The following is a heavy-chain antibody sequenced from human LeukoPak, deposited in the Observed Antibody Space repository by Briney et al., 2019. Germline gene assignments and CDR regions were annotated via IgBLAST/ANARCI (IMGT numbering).Heavy chain of an antibody. CDR3: ARAPRVGATSSDY. CDR1: GFTFSSYS. V-gene: IGHV3-21*01. Sequence: GGSLRLFCAASGFTFSSYSMNWVRQAPGKGLEWVSSISSSSSYIYYADSVKGRFTISRDNAKNSLYLQMNCLRAEDTAVYYCARAPRVGATSSDYWGQGTLVTVSS. CDR2: ISSSSSYI. D-gene: IGHD1-26*01. J-gene: IGHJ4*02.